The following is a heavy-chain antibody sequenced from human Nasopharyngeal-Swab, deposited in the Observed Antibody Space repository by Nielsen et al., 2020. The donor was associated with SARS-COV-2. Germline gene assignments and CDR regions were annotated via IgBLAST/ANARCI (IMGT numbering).Heavy chain of an antibody. Sequence: GESLKISCAASGFTFSSYGMHWVRQAPGKGLEWVAVIWYDGSNKYYADSVKGRFTISRDNSKNTLYLQMNSLRAEDTAVYYCARDEAAAQLSYYGMDVWGQGTTVTVSS. CDR1: GFTFSSYG. D-gene: IGHD6-25*01. CDR3: ARDEAAAQLSYYGMDV. CDR2: IWYDGSNK. V-gene: IGHV3-33*01. J-gene: IGHJ6*02.